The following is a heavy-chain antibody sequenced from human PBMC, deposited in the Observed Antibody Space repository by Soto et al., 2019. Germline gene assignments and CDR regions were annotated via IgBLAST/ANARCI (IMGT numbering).Heavy chain of an antibody. V-gene: IGHV4-59*08. CDR3: ARLHGARFDP. CDR1: GGSISTNY. CDR2: ISSSGYT. D-gene: IGHD4-17*01. Sequence: SETLSLTCTVSGGSISTNYWSWIRQPPGKGLEWIGYISSSGYTNYNASLKSRITISIDTSKNQFSLKLTSVTAADTAVYYCARLHGARFDPWGQGTLVTVSS. J-gene: IGHJ5*02.